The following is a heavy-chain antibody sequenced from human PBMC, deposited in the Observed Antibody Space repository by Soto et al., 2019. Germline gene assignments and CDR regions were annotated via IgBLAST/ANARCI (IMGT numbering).Heavy chain of an antibody. V-gene: IGHV1-18*01. CDR2: ISAYNGNT. J-gene: IGHJ6*03. Sequence: QDQLVQSGVEVKKPGASVKVSCKASGYSFTNYGITWVRQAPGQGVEWMGWISAYNGNTNYAQKFQGRVTLTTDASTSTAYLELRSLRSDDTAVYYCARDRGVAPPVAGNTHYYYYMDVWGKGITVTVSS. CDR1: GYSFTNYG. D-gene: IGHD6-19*01. CDR3: ARDRGVAPPVAGNTHYYYYMDV.